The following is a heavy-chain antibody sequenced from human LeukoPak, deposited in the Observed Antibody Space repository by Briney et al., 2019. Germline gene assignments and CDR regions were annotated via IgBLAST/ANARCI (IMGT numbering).Heavy chain of an antibody. CDR3: ARVPDFWSGYYTGMVGAFDI. CDR1: GGSISSYY. D-gene: IGHD3-3*01. Sequence: PSETLSLTCTVSGGSISSYYWSWIRQPPGKGLEWIGYIYYSGSTNYNPSLKSRVTISVDTSKNQFSLKLSSVTAADTAVYYCARVPDFWSGYYTGMVGAFDIWGQGTMVTVSS. CDR2: IYYSGST. V-gene: IGHV4-59*01. J-gene: IGHJ3*02.